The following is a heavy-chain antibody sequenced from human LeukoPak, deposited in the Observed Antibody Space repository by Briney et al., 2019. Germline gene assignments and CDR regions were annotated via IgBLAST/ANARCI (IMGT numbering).Heavy chain of an antibody. CDR2: IYYSGST. CDR3: AATDGVQQLTWAYNWFDP. V-gene: IGHV4-59*08. D-gene: IGHD6-13*01. Sequence: SETLSLTCVVYGGSFSGYYWSWIRQPPGKGLEWIGYIYYSGSTNYNPSLKSRVTISVDTSKNQFSLKLSSVTAADTAVYYCAATDGVQQLTWAYNWFDPWGQGTLVTVSS. CDR1: GGSFSGYY. J-gene: IGHJ5*02.